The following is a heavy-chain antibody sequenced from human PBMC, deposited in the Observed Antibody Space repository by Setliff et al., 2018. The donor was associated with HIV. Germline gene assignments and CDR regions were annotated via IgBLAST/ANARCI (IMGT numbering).Heavy chain of an antibody. V-gene: IGHV1-18*01. J-gene: IGHJ4*02. CDR3: AREGSAIYYFDY. Sequence: GASVKVSCKASGYTFNRYGISWVRQTPGQGLEWMGWISGYNGNTKYVQNLQGGVTMSTDTSTSTVYMELRSLRSDDTAVYYCAREGSAIYYFDYWSQGTLVTVSS. CDR1: GYTFNRYG. CDR2: ISGYNGNT. D-gene: IGHD3-10*01.